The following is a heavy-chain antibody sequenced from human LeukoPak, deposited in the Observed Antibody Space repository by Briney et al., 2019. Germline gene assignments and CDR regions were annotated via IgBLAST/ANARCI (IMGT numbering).Heavy chain of an antibody. V-gene: IGHV4-34*01. CDR3: ARASSFGSWFDP. CDR2: INHSGST. CDR1: GGSFSGYY. D-gene: IGHD1-26*01. Sequence: SETLSLTCAVYGGSFSGYYWSWIRQPPGKGLEWIGEINHSGSTNYNPSLKSRVTISVDTSKNQFSLKLSSVTAADTAVYYCARASSFGSWFDPWGQGTLVTVSS. J-gene: IGHJ5*02.